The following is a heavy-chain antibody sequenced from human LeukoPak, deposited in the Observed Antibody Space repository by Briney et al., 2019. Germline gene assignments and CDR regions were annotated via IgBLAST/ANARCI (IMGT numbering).Heavy chain of an antibody. CDR1: GFTFSSYS. D-gene: IGHD3-16*01. Sequence: PGGALRLSCAASGFTFSSYSMNWVRQAPGKGLEWVSYISSSSSTIYYADSVKGRFTISRDNAKNSLYLQMNSLRAEDTAVYYCARNLYDYVWGGMDYWGQGTLVTVSS. J-gene: IGHJ4*02. V-gene: IGHV3-48*01. CDR2: ISSSSSTI. CDR3: ARNLYDYVWGGMDY.